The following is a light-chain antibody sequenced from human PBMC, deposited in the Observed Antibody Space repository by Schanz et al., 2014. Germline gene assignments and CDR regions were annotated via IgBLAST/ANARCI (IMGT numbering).Light chain of an antibody. CDR2: EAS. Sequence: EIVLTQSPGTLSLSPGERATLSCKASQSISGYDLAWYQQKPGLAPRLLIYEASSRATGIPDRFSGSGSGADFTLTISRLEPEDFAVYYCQQYAASPPAFGGGTKV. J-gene: IGKJ4*01. V-gene: IGKV3D-20*01. CDR3: QQYAASPPA. CDR1: QSISGYD.